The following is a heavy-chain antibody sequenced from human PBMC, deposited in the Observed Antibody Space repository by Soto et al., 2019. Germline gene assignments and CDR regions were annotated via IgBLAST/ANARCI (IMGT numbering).Heavy chain of an antibody. D-gene: IGHD1-26*01. J-gene: IGHJ3*02. CDR2: ISYSGTT. CDR3: VRHADSGTFINGFDI. Sequence: SETLSLTCSVSGGSIRCSLQDRGWIPQPPGKGLEWIGSISYSGTTYYNPSLKSRVTIFADTSKDQFSLKLSSVAAADTAIYYSVRHADSGTFINGFDIWGQGTMVT. V-gene: IGHV4-39*01. CDR1: GGSIRCSLQD.